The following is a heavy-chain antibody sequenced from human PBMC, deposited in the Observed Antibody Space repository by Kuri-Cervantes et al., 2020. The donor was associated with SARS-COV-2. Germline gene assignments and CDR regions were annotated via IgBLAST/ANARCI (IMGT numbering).Heavy chain of an antibody. CDR2: INHSGST. V-gene: IGHV4-34*01. D-gene: IGHD3-22*01. Sequence: SQTLSLTCAVYGGSFSGYYWSWIRQPPGKGLEWIGEINHSGSTNYNPSLKSRVTTSVDTSKNQFSLKLSSVTAADTAVYYCARETYYYDSSGYYTYYYYGMDVWGQGTTVTVSS. CDR3: ARETYYYDSSGYYTYYYYGMDV. J-gene: IGHJ6*02. CDR1: GGSFSGYY.